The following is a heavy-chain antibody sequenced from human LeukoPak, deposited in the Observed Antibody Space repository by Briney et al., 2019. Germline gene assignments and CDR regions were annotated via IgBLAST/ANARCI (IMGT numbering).Heavy chain of an antibody. J-gene: IGHJ4*02. D-gene: IGHD3-10*01. CDR1: GFTFSSYA. V-gene: IGHV3-30-3*01. CDR3: ARHRAPSGTQLFYFDY. Sequence: PGGSLILSCAASGFTFSSYAIHWVRQAPGKGLEWVAIISYDGSNKYYADSVKGRFTISRDNSKNTLYLQMNSLRPEDTAVYYCARHRAPSGTQLFYFDYWGQGTLVTVSS. CDR2: ISYDGSNK.